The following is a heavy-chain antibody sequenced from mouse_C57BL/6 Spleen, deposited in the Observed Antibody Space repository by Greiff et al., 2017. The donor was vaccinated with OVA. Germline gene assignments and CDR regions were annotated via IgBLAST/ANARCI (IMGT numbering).Heavy chain of an antibody. V-gene: IGHV1-4*01. J-gene: IGHJ2*01. CDR1: GYTFTSYT. CDR3: ARALDY. CDR2: INPSSGYT. Sequence: VQLQESGAELARPGASVKMSCTASGYTFTSYTMHWVKQRPGQGLEWIGYINPSSGYTKYNQKFKDKATLTADKSSSTAYMQLSSLTSRDSADYDCARALDYWGQGTTLTVSA.